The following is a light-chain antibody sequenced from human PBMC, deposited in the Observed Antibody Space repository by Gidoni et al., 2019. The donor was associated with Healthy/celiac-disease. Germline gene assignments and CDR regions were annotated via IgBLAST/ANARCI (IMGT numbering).Light chain of an antibody. V-gene: IGKV1-27*01. Sequence: TQMTRPPSSLSASVGDRVTITCRASQGISNYLAWYQQKPGKVPKLLIYAASTLQSGVPSRFSGSGSGTDFTLTISSLQPEDVATYYCQKYNSAPRTFGQGTKVEIK. CDR3: QKYNSAPRT. CDR1: QGISNY. J-gene: IGKJ1*01. CDR2: AAS.